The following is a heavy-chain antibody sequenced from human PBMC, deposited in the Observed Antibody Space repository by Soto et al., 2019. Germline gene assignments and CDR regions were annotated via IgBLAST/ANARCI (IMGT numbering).Heavy chain of an antibody. CDR2: IYHSGST. J-gene: IGHJ3*01. V-gene: IGHV4-38-2*01. CDR1: GYSISSGYY. CDR3: ARVRDDAFDV. Sequence: SETLSLTCAVSGYSISSGYYWGWIRQPPGKGLEWIGSIYHSGSTYYNPSLKSRVTISVDTSKNQFSLKLSSVTAADTAVYYCARVRDDAFDVWGQGTMVTVSS.